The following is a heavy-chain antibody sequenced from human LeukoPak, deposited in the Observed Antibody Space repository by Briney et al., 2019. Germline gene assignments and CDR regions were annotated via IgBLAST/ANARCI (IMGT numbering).Heavy chain of an antibody. CDR2: VDPEDGET. CDR3: ARGPLSSSWSY. CDR1: GYTFTDYY. V-gene: IGHV1-69-2*01. D-gene: IGHD6-13*01. Sequence: GATVKISCKASGYTFTDYYMHWVQQAPGKGLEWMGRVDPEDGETIYAEKFQGRVTITADTSTDTAYMELSSLRSEDTAVYYCARGPLSSSWSYWGQGTLVTVSS. J-gene: IGHJ4*02.